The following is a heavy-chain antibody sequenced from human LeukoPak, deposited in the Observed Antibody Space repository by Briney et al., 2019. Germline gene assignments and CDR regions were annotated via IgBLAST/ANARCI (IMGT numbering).Heavy chain of an antibody. J-gene: IGHJ4*02. CDR3: AKTRSIVGASLDY. Sequence: PGGSLRLSCAASGFTFSSYATSWVRQAPGKGLEWVSAISGSGGSTYYADSVKGRFTISRDNSKNTLYLQMNSLRAEDTAVYYCAKTRSIVGASLDYWGQGTLVTVSS. CDR2: ISGSGGST. D-gene: IGHD1-26*01. CDR1: GFTFSSYA. V-gene: IGHV3-23*01.